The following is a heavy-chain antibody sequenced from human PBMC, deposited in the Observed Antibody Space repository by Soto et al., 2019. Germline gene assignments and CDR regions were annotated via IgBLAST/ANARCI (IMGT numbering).Heavy chain of an antibody. CDR3: ASGLSGDKVDQ. D-gene: IGHD2-21*01. J-gene: IGHJ4*02. CDR1: GGSISDGAYY. Sequence: QVQLQESGPGLVKPSQTLSLTCTVSGGSISDGAYYWSWIRQPPGKGLEWIRHIYNSGNTYNNPSLRSRLTISLDTSKSQFSLNLNSVTAADTAVYYCASGLSGDKVDQWGQGTLVTVSS. V-gene: IGHV4-30-4*01. CDR2: IYNSGNT.